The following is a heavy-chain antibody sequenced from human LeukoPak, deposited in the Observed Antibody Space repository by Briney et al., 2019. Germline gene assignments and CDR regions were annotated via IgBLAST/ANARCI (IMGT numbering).Heavy chain of an antibody. CDR3: ANQFDP. CDR2: IKQDGSEK. Sequence: GGSLRLSCAASGFTFSSYWMSWVRQAPGKGLEWVANIKQDGSEKYYVDSVKGRFTISRENFRNTVYLQMNSLRAEDTAVYYCANQFDPWGQGTLVTVSS. J-gene: IGHJ5*02. V-gene: IGHV3-7*03. CDR1: GFTFSSYW.